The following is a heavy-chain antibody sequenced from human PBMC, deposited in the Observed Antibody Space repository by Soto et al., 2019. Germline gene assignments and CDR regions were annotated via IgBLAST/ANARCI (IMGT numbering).Heavy chain of an antibody. CDR1: GFTFSSYA. CDR2: ISTGGDIT. V-gene: IGHV3-23*01. J-gene: IGHJ4*02. CDR3: AKGHSASYYYFDF. D-gene: IGHD1-26*01. Sequence: EVQLLESGGGLVQPGGSLKLSCAASGFTFSSYAMSWVRQAPGMGLEWVSSISTGGDITYYADSVTGRFTISRDNSRNTLYLQMDSLRAEDTALYYCAKGHSASYYYFDFWGQGTLVTVSS.